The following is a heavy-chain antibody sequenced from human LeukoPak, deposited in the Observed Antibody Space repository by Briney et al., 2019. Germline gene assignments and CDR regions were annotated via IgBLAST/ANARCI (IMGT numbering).Heavy chain of an antibody. CDR3: ARVRPYGSGSYYIDY. Sequence: ASVKVSCKASGGTFSSYAISWVRQAPGQGLEWMGGIIPIFGTANYAQKFQGRVTITADKSTSTAYMELSSLRSEDTAVYYCARVRPYGSGSYYIDYWGQGTLVTVSS. V-gene: IGHV1-69*06. CDR2: IIPIFGTA. D-gene: IGHD3-10*01. J-gene: IGHJ4*02. CDR1: GGTFSSYA.